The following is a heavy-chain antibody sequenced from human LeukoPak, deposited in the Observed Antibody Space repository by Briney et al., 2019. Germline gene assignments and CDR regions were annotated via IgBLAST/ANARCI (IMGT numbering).Heavy chain of an antibody. CDR3: ARDLDGPYCSSTSCYSAPDY. Sequence: PGRSLRLSCAASGFTFSSYAMHWVRQAPGKGLEWVAVISYDGSNKYYADPVKGRFTISRDNSKNTLYLQMNSLRAEDTAVYYCARDLDGPYCSSTSCYSAPDYWGQGTLVTVSS. CDR1: GFTFSSYA. CDR2: ISYDGSNK. D-gene: IGHD2-2*01. J-gene: IGHJ4*02. V-gene: IGHV3-30-3*01.